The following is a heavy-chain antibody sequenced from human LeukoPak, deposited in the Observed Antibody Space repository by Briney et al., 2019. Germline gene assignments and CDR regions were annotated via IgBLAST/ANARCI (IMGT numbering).Heavy chain of an antibody. V-gene: IGHV4-59*01. Sequence: SETLSLTCTVSGGSISSYYCSWIRQPPGKGLEWIGYIYYSGSTNYNPSLKSRVTISVDTSKNQFSLKLSSVTAADTAVYYCARGVVVITRTWFDPWGQGTLVTVSS. D-gene: IGHD3-22*01. CDR1: GGSISSYY. J-gene: IGHJ5*02. CDR3: ARGVVVITRTWFDP. CDR2: IYYSGST.